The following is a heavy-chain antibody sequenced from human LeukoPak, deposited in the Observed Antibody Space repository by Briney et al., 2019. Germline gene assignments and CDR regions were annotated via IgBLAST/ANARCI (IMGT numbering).Heavy chain of an antibody. Sequence: SETLSLTCSVSGASITNYYWNCIRQPPGKGLEWIGYVHYSGGTSYNPSVKSRVTMSVDTSKNQFSLRLTSVTAADTAIYYCARVSRWAEAIDYWGQGTLVTVSS. D-gene: IGHD1-26*01. J-gene: IGHJ4*02. CDR2: VHYSGGT. CDR3: ARVSRWAEAIDY. CDR1: GASITNYY. V-gene: IGHV4-59*01.